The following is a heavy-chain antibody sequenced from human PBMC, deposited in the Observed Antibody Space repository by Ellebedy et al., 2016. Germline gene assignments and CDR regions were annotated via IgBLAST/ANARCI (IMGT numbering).Heavy chain of an antibody. V-gene: IGHV3-74*01. CDR3: AKDLERGLEWSQSAFDY. CDR1: GFIFSNYY. CDR2: INSDGSST. D-gene: IGHD3-3*01. Sequence: GESLKISXAASGFIFSNYYMHWVRQAPGKGLVWVSRINSDGSSTTYADSVRGRFTISRDNAKKSLYLQMNSLRPADTALYYCAKDLERGLEWSQSAFDYWGQGTLVTVSS. J-gene: IGHJ4*02.